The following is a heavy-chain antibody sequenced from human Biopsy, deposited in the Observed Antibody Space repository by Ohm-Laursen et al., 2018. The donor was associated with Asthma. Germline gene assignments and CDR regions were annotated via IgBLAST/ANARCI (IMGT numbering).Heavy chain of an antibody. Sequence: TLSLTCTVSYGSITSGGYYWTWIRQHPGKGLEWIGFIYYSGSTYYNPSLKSRVSISIDTSKNQFSLKLSSVTAADTAVYYCARVQDYYDSRGYYRSFDYWGHGTLVTVSS. J-gene: IGHJ4*01. V-gene: IGHV4-31*03. CDR3: ARVQDYYDSRGYYRSFDY. D-gene: IGHD3-22*01. CDR1: YGSITSGGYY. CDR2: IYYSGST.